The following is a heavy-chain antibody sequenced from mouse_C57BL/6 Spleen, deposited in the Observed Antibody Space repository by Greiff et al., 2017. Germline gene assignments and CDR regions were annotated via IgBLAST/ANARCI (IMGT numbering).Heavy chain of an antibody. Sequence: VQLKESGGDLVKPGGSLKLSCAASGFTFSSYGMSWVRQTPDKRLEWVATISSGGSYTYYPDSVKGRFTISRDNAKNTLYLQMSSLKSEDTAMYYCARQSPYFDYWGQGTTLTVSS. CDR2: ISSGGSYT. V-gene: IGHV5-6*01. CDR1: GFTFSSYG. CDR3: ARQSPYFDY. J-gene: IGHJ2*01.